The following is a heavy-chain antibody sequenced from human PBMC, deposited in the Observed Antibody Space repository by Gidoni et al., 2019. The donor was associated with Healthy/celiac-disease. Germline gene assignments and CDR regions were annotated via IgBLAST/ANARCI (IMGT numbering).Heavy chain of an antibody. V-gene: IGHV3-64D*06. CDR3: VNARGYSYGYRAAGDLSLVY. CDR2: ISRDGGST. CDR1: VFTFSSYA. Sequence: EVQLVESGGGLVQPGGSRRLSGSAAVFTFSSYARHWVRRAPCKGLEYVSAISRDGGSTYYADSVKGRFTISRDNSKNTLYLQMSSLRAEDTDVHYCVNARGYSYGYRAAGDLSLVYWGQGTLVTFSS. J-gene: IGHJ4*02. D-gene: IGHD5-18*01.